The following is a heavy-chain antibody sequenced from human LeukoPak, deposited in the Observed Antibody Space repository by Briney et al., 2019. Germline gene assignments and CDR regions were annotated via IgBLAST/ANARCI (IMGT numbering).Heavy chain of an antibody. V-gene: IGHV1-18*01. CDR2: ISAYNGNT. CDR1: GYTFTSYG. J-gene: IGHJ5*02. Sequence: ASVRVSCKASGYTFTSYGISWVRQAPGQGLEWMGWISAYNGNTNYAQKLQGRVTMTTDTSTSTAYMELRSLRSDDTAVYYCARGGARAQWIQLWYKFDPWGQGTLVTVSS. CDR3: ARGGARAQWIQLWYKFDP. D-gene: IGHD5-18*01.